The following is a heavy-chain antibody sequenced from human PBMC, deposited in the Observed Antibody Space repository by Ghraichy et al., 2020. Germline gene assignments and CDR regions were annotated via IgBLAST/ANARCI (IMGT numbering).Heavy chain of an antibody. CDR3: ARVDGAAGGHYYYGMDV. D-gene: IGHD6-13*01. CDR2: IYYSGST. Sequence: SETLSLTCTVSGGSIRSYYWSWFRQPPGKGLEWIGYIYYSGSTNYNPSLKSRVTISVDTSKNQFSVKLSSVTAADTAVYYCARVDGAAGGHYYYGMDVWGQGTTVTVSS. J-gene: IGHJ6*02. CDR1: GGSIRSYY. V-gene: IGHV4-59*01.